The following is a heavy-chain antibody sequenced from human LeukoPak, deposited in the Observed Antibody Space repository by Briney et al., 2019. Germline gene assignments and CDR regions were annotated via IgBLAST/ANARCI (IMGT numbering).Heavy chain of an antibody. Sequence: ASVKVSCKASGYTFTSYYMHWVRQAPGQGLEWMGIINPSGGSTSYAQKFQGRVTMTRDTSTSTVYMELSSLRSEETAVYYCARDHDDFWSGYYRTYYYYYGMDVWGQGTTVTVSS. CDR1: GYTFTSYY. V-gene: IGHV1-46*01. CDR3: ARDHDDFWSGYYRTYYYYYGMDV. J-gene: IGHJ6*02. CDR2: INPSGGST. D-gene: IGHD3-3*01.